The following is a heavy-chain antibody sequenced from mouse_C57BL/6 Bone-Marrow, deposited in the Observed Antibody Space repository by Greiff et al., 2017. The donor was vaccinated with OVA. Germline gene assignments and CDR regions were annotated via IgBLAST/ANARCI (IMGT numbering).Heavy chain of an antibody. V-gene: IGHV1-81*01. Sequence: VQRVESGAELARPGASVKLSCKASGYTFTSYGISWVKQRTGQGLEWIGEIYPRSGNTYYNEKFKGKATLTADKSSSTAYMELRSLTSEDSAVYFCARDRFYSNYLDYWGQGTTLTVSS. CDR3: ARDRFYSNYLDY. D-gene: IGHD2-5*01. CDR1: GYTFTSYG. J-gene: IGHJ2*01. CDR2: IYPRSGNT.